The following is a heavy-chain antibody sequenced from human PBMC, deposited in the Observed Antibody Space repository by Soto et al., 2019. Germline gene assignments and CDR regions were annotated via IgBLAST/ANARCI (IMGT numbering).Heavy chain of an antibody. V-gene: IGHV4-30-2*05. CDR2: IYYSGST. CDR1: GGSISSGGYS. J-gene: IGHJ5*01. CDR3: ARVNYDILTGYYWFDT. Sequence: SETLSLTCAVSGGSISSGGYSWSWILQPPGKGLEWIGYIYYSGSTYYNPSLKSRVTISVDTSKNQFSLKLSSVTAADTAVYYCARVNYDILTGYYWFDTWAKKPWSPSPQ. D-gene: IGHD3-9*01.